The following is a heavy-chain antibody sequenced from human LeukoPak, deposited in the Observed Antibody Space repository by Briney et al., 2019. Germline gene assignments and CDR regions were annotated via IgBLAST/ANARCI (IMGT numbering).Heavy chain of an antibody. Sequence: ASVKVSCKASGYTFTSYGISWVRQAPGQGLEWMGWISAYNGNTNYAQKLQGRVTMTTDTSTSTAYMELRSLRSDDTAVYYCARDPHPRYCSSTSCYGYFQHWGRGTLVTVSS. CDR1: GYTFTSYG. D-gene: IGHD2-2*01. CDR2: ISAYNGNT. V-gene: IGHV1-18*01. CDR3: ARDPHPRYCSSTSCYGYFQH. J-gene: IGHJ1*01.